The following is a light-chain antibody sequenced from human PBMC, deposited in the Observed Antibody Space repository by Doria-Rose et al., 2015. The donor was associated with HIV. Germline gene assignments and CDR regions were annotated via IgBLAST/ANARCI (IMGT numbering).Light chain of an antibody. Sequence: FTQSPGTLSLSPGERATLSCRASQSFSSTYLAWYQQKPGQAPSLLIYDGSTRATGIPDRFSASGSRTDFTLTINRLEPEDFALYYCHQYGTSWTFGQGTKVEI. V-gene: IGKV3-20*01. CDR1: QSFSSTY. CDR3: HQYGTSWT. J-gene: IGKJ1*01. CDR2: DGS.